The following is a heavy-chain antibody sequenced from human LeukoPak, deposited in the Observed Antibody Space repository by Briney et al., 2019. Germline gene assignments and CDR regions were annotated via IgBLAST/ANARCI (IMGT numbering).Heavy chain of an antibody. V-gene: IGHV3-21*01. J-gene: IGHJ4*02. CDR1: GFAFSDDS. CDR2: ISSTSKYI. D-gene: IGHD3-10*01. CDR3: AKEAETYYYGSGSPGVDY. Sequence: GGSLRLSCVASGFAFSDDSMNWVRQPPGKGLEWVSSISSTSKYIYYADSVKGRFTISRDNSKNTLYLQMNSLRAEDTAVYYCAKEAETYYYGSGSPGVDYWGQGTLVTVSS.